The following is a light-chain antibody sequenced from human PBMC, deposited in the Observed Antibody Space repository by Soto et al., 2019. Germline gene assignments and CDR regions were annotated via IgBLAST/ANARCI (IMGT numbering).Light chain of an antibody. CDR3: TSYTSTTTLV. V-gene: IGLV2-14*01. CDR2: DVT. J-gene: IGLJ3*02. Sequence: QSVLTQPASVSGSPGQSITISCTGTSSDVGGYDSVSWYQQQPGKAPKVIIYDVTNRPPGVSNRFSASKSGNTASLTISGLQAEDEADYYCTSYTSTTTLVIGGGTKLTVL. CDR1: SSDVGGYDS.